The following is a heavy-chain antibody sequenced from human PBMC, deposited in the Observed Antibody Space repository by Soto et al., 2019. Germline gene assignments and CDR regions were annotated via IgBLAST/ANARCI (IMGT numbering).Heavy chain of an antibody. J-gene: IGHJ4*02. Sequence: GGSLRLSCAASGFTFSSYGMHWVRQAPGKGLEWVAVISYDGSNKYYADSVKGRFTISRDNSKNTLYLQMNSLRAEDTAVYYCAKDQILQYPGGYCSGGSCYPLTGGPFDYWGQGTLVTVSS. CDR3: AKDQILQYPGGYCSGGSCYPLTGGPFDY. CDR1: GFTFSSYG. V-gene: IGHV3-30*18. D-gene: IGHD2-15*01. CDR2: ISYDGSNK.